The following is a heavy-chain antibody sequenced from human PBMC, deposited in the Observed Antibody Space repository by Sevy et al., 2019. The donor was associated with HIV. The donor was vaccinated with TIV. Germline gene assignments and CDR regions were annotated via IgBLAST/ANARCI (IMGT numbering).Heavy chain of an antibody. J-gene: IGHJ6*02. V-gene: IGHV3-74*01. CDR3: ARTASMDYFFYYAMDV. CDR2: VNSDGSST. CDR1: GFTFSTYW. Sequence: GGSLRLSCAASGFTFSTYWMHWARQAPGKGLVWVSRVNSDGSSTIYADSVKGRFTISRDNAKNTLYLQMNSLRAEDTAVYYCARTASMDYFFYYAMDVWCQGTTVTVSS.